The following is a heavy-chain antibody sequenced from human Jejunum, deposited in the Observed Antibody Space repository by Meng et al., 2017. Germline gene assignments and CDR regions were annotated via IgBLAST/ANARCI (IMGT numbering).Heavy chain of an antibody. CDR3: ARGVLERYFDY. CDR2: VWHSGAT. V-gene: IGHV4-4*02. CDR1: GDFTSSSDR. Sequence: HLQGPGPGLVKPSGTLSLTGAVSGDFTSSSDRWTWVRQAPGRGLEWIGEVWHSGATYYNPSLESRLTISIDTSNNRFSLELSSATAADTAVYYCARGVLERYFDYWGQGALVTVSS. J-gene: IGHJ4*02. D-gene: IGHD3-10*01.